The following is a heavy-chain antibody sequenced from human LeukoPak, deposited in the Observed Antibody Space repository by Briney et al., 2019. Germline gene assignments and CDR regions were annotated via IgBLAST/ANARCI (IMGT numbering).Heavy chain of an antibody. CDR1: GGTFSSYA. CDR2: IIPIFGTA. D-gene: IGHD2-2*01. V-gene: IGHV1-69*13. J-gene: IGHJ5*02. Sequence: SVKVSCKASGGTFSSYAISWVRQAPGQGLEWMGGIIPIFGTANYAQKFQGRVTITADESTSTAYMELSSLRSEDTAVYYCARDLSAYCSSTSCQDNWFDPWGQGTLVTVSS. CDR3: ARDLSAYCSSTSCQDNWFDP.